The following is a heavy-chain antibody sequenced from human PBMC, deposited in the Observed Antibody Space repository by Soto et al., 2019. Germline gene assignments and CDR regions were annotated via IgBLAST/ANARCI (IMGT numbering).Heavy chain of an antibody. Sequence: SETLSLTCTVSGGSISSSSYYWGWIRQPPGKGLEWIGSIYYSGSTYYNPSLKSRVTISVDTSKNQFSLKLSSVTAADTAVYYCARVLRYFDWLLSPAPLYGMDVWGQGTTVT. V-gene: IGHV4-39*01. CDR2: IYYSGST. CDR3: ARVLRYFDWLLSPAPLYGMDV. CDR1: GGSISSSSYY. J-gene: IGHJ6*02. D-gene: IGHD3-9*01.